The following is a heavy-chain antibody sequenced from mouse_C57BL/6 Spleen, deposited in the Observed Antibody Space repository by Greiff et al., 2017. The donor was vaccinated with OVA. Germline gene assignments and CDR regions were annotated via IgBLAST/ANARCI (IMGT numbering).Heavy chain of an antibody. J-gene: IGHJ3*01. V-gene: IGHV1-80*01. D-gene: IGHD2-3*01. CDR1: GYAFSSYW. CDR2: IYPGDGDT. CDR3: ARQRLLTGVFAY. Sequence: QVQLQQSGAELVKPGASVKISCKASGYAFSSYWMNWVKQRPGKGLEWIGQIYPGDGDTNYNGKFKGKATLTADKSSSTAYMQLSSLTSEDSAVYFCARQRLLTGVFAYWGQGTLVTVSA.